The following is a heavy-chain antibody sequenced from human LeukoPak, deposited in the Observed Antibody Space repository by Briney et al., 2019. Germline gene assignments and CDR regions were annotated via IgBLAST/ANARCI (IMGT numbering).Heavy chain of an antibody. CDR1: GFTFVNYA. D-gene: IGHD4-17*01. V-gene: IGHV3-23*01. CDR2: IRSGGGGT. CDR3: ARDPNGDYVGAFEM. J-gene: IGHJ3*02. Sequence: GGSLRLSCAASGFTFVNYAMIWVREAPGRGLEWVSAIRSGGGGTLYADSVKGRFTISRDNSKNTLFLQMNNMRAEDTAVYYCARDPNGDYVGAFEMWGPGTKVTVS.